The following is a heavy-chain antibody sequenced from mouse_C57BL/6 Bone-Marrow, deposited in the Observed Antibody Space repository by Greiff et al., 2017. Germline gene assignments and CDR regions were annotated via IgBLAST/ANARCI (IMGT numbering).Heavy chain of an antibody. D-gene: IGHD1-1*01. CDR2: ISYDGSN. CDR1: GYSITSGYY. Sequence: DVQLQESGPGLVKPSQSLSLTCSVTGYSITSGYYWNWIRQFPGNKLEWMGYISYDGSNNYNPSLKNRISITRDTSKNQFFLKLNSVTTEDTATYYCARGDCGSSSWFAYWGQGTLVTVSA. CDR3: ARGDCGSSSWFAY. V-gene: IGHV3-6*01. J-gene: IGHJ3*01.